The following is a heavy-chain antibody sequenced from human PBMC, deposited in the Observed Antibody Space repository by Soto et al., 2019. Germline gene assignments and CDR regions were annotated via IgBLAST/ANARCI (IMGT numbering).Heavy chain of an antibody. Sequence: SGGGLVKPGGSLRLSCAASGFTFNAAWLNWVRQSPGKGLEWVGRIKSKKDGETSDYAAPVKGRFTVSRDDSKNTLYLQMSSLKTEDTAVYYCTTDGAQYDSDGDYYEGRNWGQGTLVTVSS. CDR3: TTDGAQYDSDGDYYEGRN. CDR2: IKSKKDGETS. CDR1: GFTFNAAW. V-gene: IGHV3-15*07. J-gene: IGHJ4*02. D-gene: IGHD3-22*01.